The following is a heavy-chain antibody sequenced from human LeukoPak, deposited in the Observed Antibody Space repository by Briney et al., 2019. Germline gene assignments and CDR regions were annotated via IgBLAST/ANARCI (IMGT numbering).Heavy chain of an antibody. CDR1: GGTFNSYA. CDR3: AREDDTGRYMGDDAFDI. Sequence: GASVKVSCKASGGTFNSYAISWVRQAPGQGLEWMGGIIPMSDTANYPQKFRGRLTITADISTSTVYMELSSLRSEDTAVYYCAREDDTGRYMGDDAFDIWGQGTMVTVSS. D-gene: IGHD1-26*01. CDR2: IIPMSDTA. V-gene: IGHV1-69*06. J-gene: IGHJ3*02.